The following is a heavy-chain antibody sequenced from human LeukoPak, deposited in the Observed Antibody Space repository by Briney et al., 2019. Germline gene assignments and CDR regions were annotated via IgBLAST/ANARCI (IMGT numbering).Heavy chain of an antibody. CDR2: IYPRGCT. V-gene: IGHV4-30-2*01. J-gene: IGHJ4*02. D-gene: IGHD7-27*01. Sequence: SETLSLTCAVSGGSISSGSYSWRSIRQPPGKGLEWIAYIYPRGCTHYNPSLNSRVIFSLVNTANQFPLNLSSVTAADTAVYYCARCCPRAMGKYLDFWGKGTGVTVSS. CDR1: GGSISSGSYS. CDR3: ARCCPRAMGKYLDF.